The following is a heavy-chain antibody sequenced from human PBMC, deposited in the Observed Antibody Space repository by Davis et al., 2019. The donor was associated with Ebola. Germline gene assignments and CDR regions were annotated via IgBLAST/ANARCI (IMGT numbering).Heavy chain of an antibody. Sequence: PGGSLRLSCAASGFLFSSYAMSWVRQAPGRGLEWVSSISASGGATFYADSVKGRIVMSRDNSNDTLYLHMNNLRAEDTAIYYCAKDLTSYYGSGDFFDYWGQGILVTVSS. CDR1: GFLFSSYA. D-gene: IGHD3-10*01. V-gene: IGHV3-23*01. CDR2: ISASGGAT. CDR3: AKDLTSYYGSGDFFDY. J-gene: IGHJ4*02.